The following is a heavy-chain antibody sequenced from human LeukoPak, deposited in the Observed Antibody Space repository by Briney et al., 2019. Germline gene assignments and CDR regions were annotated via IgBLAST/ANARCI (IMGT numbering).Heavy chain of an antibody. CDR3: AKVTVAVANTLRGFDY. Sequence: GGSLRLSCTASGFNFNNYAMSWVRQAPGKGLEWVSIISGSGENTYYADSVKGRFTISRDNAKNTLYLQMNSLRAEDAALYYCAKVTVAVANTLRGFDYWGQGTLVIVSS. CDR1: GFNFNNYA. CDR2: ISGSGENT. V-gene: IGHV3-23*01. J-gene: IGHJ4*02. D-gene: IGHD6-13*01.